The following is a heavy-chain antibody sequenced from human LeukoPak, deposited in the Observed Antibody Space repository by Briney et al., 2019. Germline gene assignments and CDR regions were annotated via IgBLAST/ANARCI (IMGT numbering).Heavy chain of an antibody. CDR2: ISYDGSNK. CDR3: ARGRPTGITIFGVVIQNWFDP. V-gene: IGHV3-30-3*01. CDR1: GCTFSSYA. D-gene: IGHD3-3*01. J-gene: IGHJ5*02. Sequence: PGRSLRLSCAASGCTFSSYAMHGVRQAPGKGLEWVAVISYDGSNKYYADSVKGRFTISRDNSKNTLYPQMNSLRAEDTAVYYCARGRPTGITIFGVVIQNWFDPWGQGTLVTVSS.